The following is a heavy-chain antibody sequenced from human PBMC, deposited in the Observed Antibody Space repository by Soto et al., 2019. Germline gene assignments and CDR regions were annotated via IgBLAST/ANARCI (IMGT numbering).Heavy chain of an antibody. D-gene: IGHD3-22*01. V-gene: IGHV3-23*01. CDR2: ISGSGGST. J-gene: IGHJ4*02. Sequence: PGGSLRLSCAAAGFTFSNYAVTWVRQAPGKGLEWVSTISGSGGSTYYADSVKGRFTISRDNAKNSLYLQMNSLRDEDTAVYYCARGMYYYDSSGWAYWGQGT. CDR3: ARGMYYYDSSGWAY. CDR1: GFTFSNYA.